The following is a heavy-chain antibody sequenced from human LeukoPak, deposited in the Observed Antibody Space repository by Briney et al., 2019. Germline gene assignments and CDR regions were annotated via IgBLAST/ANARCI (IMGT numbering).Heavy chain of an antibody. CDR1: GGSISSGGYY. J-gene: IGHJ4*02. D-gene: IGHD4-23*01. CDR2: IYYSGST. V-gene: IGHV4-31*03. Sequence: SETLSLTCTVSGGSISSGGYYWSWIRQHPGKGLEWIGYIYYSGSTYYNPSLKSRVTISVDTSKNQFSLKLSSVTAADTVVYYCARDGTVVTEYYFDYWGQGTLVTVSS. CDR3: ARDGTVVTEYYFDY.